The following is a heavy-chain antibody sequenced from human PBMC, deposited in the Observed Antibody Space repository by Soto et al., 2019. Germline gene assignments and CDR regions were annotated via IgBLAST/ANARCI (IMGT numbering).Heavy chain of an antibody. V-gene: IGHV3-23*01. D-gene: IGHD3-10*01. CDR3: AKGPYGLWFGESLYYFDY. CDR1: GFTFSSYA. Sequence: GGSLRLSCAASGFTFSSYAMSWVRQAPGKGLEWVSAISGSGGSTYYADSVKGRFTISRDNSKNTLYLQMNSLRAEDTAVYYCAKGPYGLWFGESLYYFDYWGQGTLVTVSS. J-gene: IGHJ4*02. CDR2: ISGSGGST.